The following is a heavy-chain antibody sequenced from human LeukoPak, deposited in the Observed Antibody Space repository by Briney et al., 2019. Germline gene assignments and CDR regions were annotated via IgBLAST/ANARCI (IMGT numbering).Heavy chain of an antibody. D-gene: IGHD3-3*01. CDR2: IRSKAYGGTT. V-gene: IGHV3-49*04. CDR3: TRGLEWSLSPVGFYYYYYGMDV. Sequence: GGSLRLSCTASGFTFGDYAMSWVRQAPGKGLEWVGFIRSKAYGGTTEYAASVKGRFTISRDDSKSIAYLQMNSLKTEDTAVYYCTRGLEWSLSPVGFYYYYYGMDVWGQGTTVTVSS. J-gene: IGHJ6*02. CDR1: GFTFGDYA.